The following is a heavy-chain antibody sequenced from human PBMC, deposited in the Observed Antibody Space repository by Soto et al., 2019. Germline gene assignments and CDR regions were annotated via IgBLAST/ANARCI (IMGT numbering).Heavy chain of an antibody. J-gene: IGHJ5*02. D-gene: IGHD4-17*01. Sequence: NVSCKASGYTFTSYAMHWVRQAPGQRLEWMGWINAGNGNTKYSQKFQGRVTITRDTSASTAYMELSSLRSEDTAVYYCARDPTTVTKYNWFDPWGQGTLVTVSS. CDR3: ARDPTTVTKYNWFDP. CDR1: GYTFTSYA. CDR2: INAGNGNT. V-gene: IGHV1-3*01.